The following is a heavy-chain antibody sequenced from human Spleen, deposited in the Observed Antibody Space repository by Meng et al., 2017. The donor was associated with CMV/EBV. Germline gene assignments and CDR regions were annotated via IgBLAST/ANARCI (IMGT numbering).Heavy chain of an antibody. D-gene: IGHD3-10*01. CDR2: IKQDGSEK. V-gene: IGHV3-7*01. Sequence: TLSSCWMGWGRQDPGKGVEWVAKIKQDGSEKNYVGSVKGRFTISRENAKNSLYLQMNSLRAEGTGVYFCARDLLWLGELLYHWYFDLWGRGTLVTVSS. J-gene: IGHJ2*01. CDR1: TLSSCW. CDR3: ARDLLWLGELLYHWYFDL.